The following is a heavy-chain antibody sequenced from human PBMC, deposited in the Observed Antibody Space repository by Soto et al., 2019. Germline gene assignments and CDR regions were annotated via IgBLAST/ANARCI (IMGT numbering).Heavy chain of an antibody. CDR2: ISSSGATV. J-gene: IGHJ5*02. Sequence: MLLVESGGGLVKPGGSLRLSCEASGFTFSNSYMSWIRQIPGKGLEAIADISSSGATVYYADSVKGRFTVSRDNAKKSIYLEKRNVTAEDTAVYYWARAKQLAANGFAPWGQGVLVTVSS. CDR3: ARAKQLAANGFAP. V-gene: IGHV3-11*01. CDR1: GFTFSNSY. D-gene: IGHD1-1*01.